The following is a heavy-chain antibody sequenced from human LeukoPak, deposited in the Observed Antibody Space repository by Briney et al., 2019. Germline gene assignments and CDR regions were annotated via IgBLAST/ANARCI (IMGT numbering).Heavy chain of an antibody. D-gene: IGHD2-21*01. CDR2: ISGSGGST. CDR1: GFTFSNYA. V-gene: IGHV3-23*01. J-gene: IGHJ5*02. CDR3: AKVRGELRAYWWFDL. Sequence: GGSLRLSCAASGFTFSNYAMSWVRQAPGKGLEWVSAISGSGGSTYYADSVKGRFTISRDNSKNTLYLQMNSIRAEDEDVDYCAKVRGELRAYWWFDLWGQGTLVTVSS.